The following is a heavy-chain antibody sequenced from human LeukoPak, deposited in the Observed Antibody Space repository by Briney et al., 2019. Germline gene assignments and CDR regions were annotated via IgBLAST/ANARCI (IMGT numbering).Heavy chain of an antibody. J-gene: IGHJ5*02. CDR1: GGTISSYY. V-gene: IGHV4-59*01. CDR3: TREALGFCSGGSCVHWFDP. CDR2: IHDSGST. Sequence: SETLSLTCTVSGGTISSYYWNWIRQPPGKGLEWIGYIHDSGSTKYNPSLKSRVTISVDTSKDQFSLKMRSVTAADTAVYYCTREALGFCSGGSCVHWFDPWGQGTLVTVSS. D-gene: IGHD2-15*01.